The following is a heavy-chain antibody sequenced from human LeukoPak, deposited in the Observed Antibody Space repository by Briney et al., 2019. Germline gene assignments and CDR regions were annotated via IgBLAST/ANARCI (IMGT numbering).Heavy chain of an antibody. D-gene: IGHD7-27*01. CDR3: ARQPRNWGPIDY. V-gene: IGHV5-51*01. J-gene: IGHJ4*02. CDR1: GYSFTTYW. CDR2: IYPGDSDT. Sequence: PGESLKISCKGSGYSFTTYWIGWVRQMPGKGLEWMGIIYPGDSDTIYSPSFQGQVTMSADRSMNTAYLQWSSLKASDTAMYYCARQPRNWGPIDYWGQGTLVTVSS.